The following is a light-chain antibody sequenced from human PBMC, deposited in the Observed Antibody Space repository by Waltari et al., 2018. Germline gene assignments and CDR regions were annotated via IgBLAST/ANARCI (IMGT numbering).Light chain of an antibody. J-gene: IGKJ4*01. CDR3: QQYYGAPLT. Sequence: DIVMTQSPDSLAVSLGERATINCKSSQSLLSSSNNKNYLAWYQQRPGQPPKLLMFWASARESGVPDRCSGSGSGADFTLTIGGLQAEDVAVYYCQQYYGAPLTFGGGTKVEIK. CDR1: QSLLSSSNNKNY. V-gene: IGKV4-1*01. CDR2: WAS.